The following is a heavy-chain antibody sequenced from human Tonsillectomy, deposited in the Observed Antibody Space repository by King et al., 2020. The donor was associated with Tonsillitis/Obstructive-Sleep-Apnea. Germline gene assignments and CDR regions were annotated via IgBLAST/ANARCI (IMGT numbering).Heavy chain of an antibody. Sequence: VQLVESGAEVKKPGASVKVSCKASGYTFTNSGITWVRQAPGQGLEWMGWISNYNKNTHYAQNLQGRVTMTTDTSTSTAYMELRSLRSDDTAVYYCARDGDFCVDYWGRGTLVTVSS. CDR1: GYTFTNSG. CDR3: ARDGDFCVDY. D-gene: IGHD3-3*01. CDR2: ISNYNKNT. J-gene: IGHJ4*02. V-gene: IGHV1-18*01.